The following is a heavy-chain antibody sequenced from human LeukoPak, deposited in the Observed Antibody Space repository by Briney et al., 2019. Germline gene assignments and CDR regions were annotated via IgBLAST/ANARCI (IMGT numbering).Heavy chain of an antibody. CDR1: TSTFSSYA. CDR3: AGGEGAAGIYDAFDF. J-gene: IGHJ3*01. D-gene: IGHD6-13*01. V-gene: IGHV3-23*01. Sequence: GGSLRLSCTASTSTFSSYAMTWVRQPLRTGLQCVATLSASGARIHYADSVKGRFTISRDNSKDTLYLQMDSLRPEDTAVYFCAGGEGAAGIYDAFDFWGQGTLVAVSS. CDR2: LSASGARI.